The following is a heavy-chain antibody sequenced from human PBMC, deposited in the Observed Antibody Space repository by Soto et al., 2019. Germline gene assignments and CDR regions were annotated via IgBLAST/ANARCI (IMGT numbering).Heavy chain of an antibody. J-gene: IGHJ6*02. D-gene: IGHD6-13*01. V-gene: IGHV4-39*01. Sequence: SETLSLTCAVSGGSISSGVYSWGWIRQPPGKGLEWIGSIYSTGNTYYNPSLNSQVTISVDTSKNQFSLNVISVTAADTAVYYCRRSSRYSTDVWGQGTTVTVSS. CDR2: IYSTGNT. CDR3: RRSSRYSTDV. CDR1: GGSISSGVYS.